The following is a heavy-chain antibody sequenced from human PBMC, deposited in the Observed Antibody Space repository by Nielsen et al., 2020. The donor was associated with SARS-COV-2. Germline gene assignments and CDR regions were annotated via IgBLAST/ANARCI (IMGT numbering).Heavy chain of an antibody. J-gene: IGHJ6*02. Sequence: SVKVSCKASVYTFTDYYIHWVRQAPAQGLEWMGRINPYSGGTHYAPKFQGTVTMTRDASISTVYLELTSDDTAVYYCARARATIFGLVMSYGMDVWGQGTTVAVSS. V-gene: IGHV1-2*06. CDR2: INPYSGGT. CDR3: ARARATIFGLVMSYGMDV. D-gene: IGHD3/OR15-3a*01. CDR1: VYTFTDYY.